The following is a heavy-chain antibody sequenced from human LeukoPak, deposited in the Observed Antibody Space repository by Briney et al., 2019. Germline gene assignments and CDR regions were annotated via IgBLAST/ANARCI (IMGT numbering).Heavy chain of an antibody. CDR3: AREGGAEDFDY. V-gene: IGHV3-21*01. J-gene: IGHJ4*02. CDR1: GFTFSNYN. Sequence: KSGGSPRLSCAASGFTFSNYNMNWVRQAPGKGLEWVSSISDNSRDMYYAYSVKGRFTISRDNAKNSLYLQMNSLRAEDTAVYYCAREGGAEDFDYWGQGTLVTVSS. D-gene: IGHD2-15*01. CDR2: ISDNSRDM.